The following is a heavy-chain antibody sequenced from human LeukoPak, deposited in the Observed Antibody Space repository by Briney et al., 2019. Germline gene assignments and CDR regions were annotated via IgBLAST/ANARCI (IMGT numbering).Heavy chain of an antibody. CDR2: IIPIFGTA. Sequence: SVKVSCKASGGTFSSYAISWVRQAPGQGLEWMGGIIPIFGTANYAQKFQGRVTITADKSTSTAYMELSSLRSEDTAVYYCARVARIQLWPGSYYYMDVWGKGTTVTVSS. CDR3: ARVARIQLWPGSYYYMDV. CDR1: GGTFSSYA. J-gene: IGHJ6*03. V-gene: IGHV1-69*06. D-gene: IGHD5-18*01.